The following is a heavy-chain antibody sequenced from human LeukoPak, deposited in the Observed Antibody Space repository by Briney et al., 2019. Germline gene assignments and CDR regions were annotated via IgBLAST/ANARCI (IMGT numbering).Heavy chain of an antibody. CDR2: IYYSGST. CDR3: ARGYSSSPFDY. V-gene: IGHV4-59*01. J-gene: IGHJ4*02. D-gene: IGHD6-13*01. CDR1: GGSISSYY. Sequence: SETLSLTCTVSGGSISSYYWSWIRQPPGKGLEWIGYIYYSGSTNYNPSLKSRVTISVDTSKNQFSLKLSSVTAADTAVYYYARGYSSSPFDYWGQGTLVTVSS.